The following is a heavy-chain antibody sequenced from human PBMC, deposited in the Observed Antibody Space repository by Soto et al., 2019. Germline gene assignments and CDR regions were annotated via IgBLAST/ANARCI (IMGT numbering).Heavy chain of an antibody. Sequence: QVQLQESGPGLVKPSGTLSLTCAVSGGSISSSNWWSWVRQPPGKGLEWIGEIYHSGSTNYNPSLKSRVTISVDQTKNQCPLKLSSVTAADTAVYYCAREVRYSGYDLIRFDPWGQGTLVTVSS. D-gene: IGHD5-12*01. CDR2: IYHSGST. V-gene: IGHV4-4*02. CDR3: AREVRYSGYDLIRFDP. J-gene: IGHJ5*02. CDR1: GGSISSSNW.